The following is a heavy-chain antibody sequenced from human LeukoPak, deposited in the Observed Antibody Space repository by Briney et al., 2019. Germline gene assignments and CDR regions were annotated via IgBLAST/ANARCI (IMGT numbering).Heavy chain of an antibody. D-gene: IGHD3-10*01. CDR1: GFTFGDYA. Sequence: GGSLRLPCTASGFTFGDYAMSWVRQAPGKGLEWVGFIRSRAYGGTTEYAASVKGRFTISRDDSKSIAYLQMNSLKAEDRAVYYCTRLRLEKRDYYGSGSYFDYWGQGTLVTVSS. CDR3: TRLRLEKRDYYGSGSYFDY. J-gene: IGHJ4*02. CDR2: IRSRAYGGTT. V-gene: IGHV3-49*04.